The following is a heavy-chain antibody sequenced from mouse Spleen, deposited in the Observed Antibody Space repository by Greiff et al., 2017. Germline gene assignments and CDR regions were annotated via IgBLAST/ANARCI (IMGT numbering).Heavy chain of an antibody. CDR2: IIGGSNII. CDR3: TKRDFYSGSWFAY. J-gene: IGHJ3*01. D-gene: IGHD1-1*01. V-gene: IGHV5-17*01. CDR1: GFTFSDYG. Sequence: EVNLVESGGGLVKPGGSLKLSCVASGFTFSDYGMHWVRQAPEKGLEWIAYIIGGSNIIHYADTVKGRFTISRDNAKNTLFLQMTSLRSEDTAMYYCTKRDFYSGSWFAYWGQGTLVTVSA.